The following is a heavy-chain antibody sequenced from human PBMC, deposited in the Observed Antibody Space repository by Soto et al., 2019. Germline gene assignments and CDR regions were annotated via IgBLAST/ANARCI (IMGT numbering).Heavy chain of an antibody. Sequence: HPGGSLRLSCAASGFTFSSYWMSWVRQAPGKGLEWVANIKQDGSEKYYVDSVKGRFTISRDYAKNSLYLQMNSLRAEDTAVYYCARRGGSDYDYFDYWGQRTLVTVSS. D-gene: IGHD4-17*01. CDR3: ARRGGSDYDYFDY. CDR1: GFTFSSYW. V-gene: IGHV3-7*01. J-gene: IGHJ4*02. CDR2: IKQDGSEK.